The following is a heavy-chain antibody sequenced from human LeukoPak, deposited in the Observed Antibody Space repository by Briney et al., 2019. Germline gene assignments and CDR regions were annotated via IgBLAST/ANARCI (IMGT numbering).Heavy chain of an antibody. CDR1: GFTFSSYG. CDR3: AKHGPTVAGTGPFYY. D-gene: IGHD6-19*01. V-gene: IGHV3-30*02. Sequence: PGGSLRLSCAASGFTFSSYGMHWVRQAPGKGLEWVAFIRYDGSNKYYADSVKGRFTISRDNSKNTLYLQMNSLRAEDTAAYYCAKHGPTVAGTGPFYYWGQGTLVTVSS. CDR2: IRYDGSNK. J-gene: IGHJ4*02.